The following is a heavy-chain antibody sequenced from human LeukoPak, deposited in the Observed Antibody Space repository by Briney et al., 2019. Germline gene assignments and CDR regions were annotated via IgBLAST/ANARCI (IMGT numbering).Heavy chain of an antibody. V-gene: IGHV1-69*06. Sequence: SVKVSCKASGGIFSSYAISWVRQAPGQGLEWMGGIIPIFGTANYAQKFQGRVTMTEDTSTDTAYMELSSLRSEDTAVYYCATVGRDQLLYEANWFDPWGQGTLVTVSS. J-gene: IGHJ5*02. CDR1: GGIFSSYA. D-gene: IGHD2-2*02. CDR3: ATVGRDQLLYEANWFDP. CDR2: IIPIFGTA.